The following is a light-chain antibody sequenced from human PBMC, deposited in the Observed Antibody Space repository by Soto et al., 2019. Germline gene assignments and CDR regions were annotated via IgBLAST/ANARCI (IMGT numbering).Light chain of an antibody. J-gene: IGKJ1*01. CDR1: QSGIVNF. V-gene: IGKV3-20*01. CDR2: GAS. CDR3: QHYNSYGT. Sequence: EVVLTQSPGTLSLSPGERVTLSCRASQSGIVNFLAGYLQMPGQFPSLLIYGASSRATGIPDRFSGSGSCTDFTLTISRLEPDDFATYYCQHYNSYGTFGQGTKVDI.